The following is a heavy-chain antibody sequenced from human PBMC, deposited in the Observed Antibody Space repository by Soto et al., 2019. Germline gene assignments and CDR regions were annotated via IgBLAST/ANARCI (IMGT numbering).Heavy chain of an antibody. V-gene: IGHV3-30*18. Sequence: PGGFLRLSCAASGFTFSSYVMHWVRQAPGKGLEWVAVISYDGSNKYYADSVKGRFTISRDNSKNTLYLQMNSLRAEDTAVYYCAKVGYSSSSGKGFLDYWGQGTLVTVSS. D-gene: IGHD6-6*01. J-gene: IGHJ4*02. CDR3: AKVGYSSSSGKGFLDY. CDR2: ISYDGSNK. CDR1: GFTFSSYV.